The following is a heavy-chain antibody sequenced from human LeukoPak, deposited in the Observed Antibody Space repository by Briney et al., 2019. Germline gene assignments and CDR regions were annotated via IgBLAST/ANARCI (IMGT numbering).Heavy chain of an antibody. V-gene: IGHV3-30-3*01. CDR1: GFTFSSYA. J-gene: IGHJ5*02. Sequence: GRSLRLSCAASGFTFSSYAMHWVRQAPGKGLEWVAVISYDGSNKYYADSVKGRFTISRDNSKNTLYLQMNSLRAEDTAVYYCARPPGLVQEDWFDPWGQGTLVTVSS. CDR2: ISYDGSNK. D-gene: IGHD6-6*01. CDR3: ARPPGLVQEDWFDP.